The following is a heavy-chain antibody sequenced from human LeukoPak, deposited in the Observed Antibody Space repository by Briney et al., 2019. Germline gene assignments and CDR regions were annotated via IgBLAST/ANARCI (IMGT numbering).Heavy chain of an antibody. CDR1: GFTFNDYA. Sequence: GRALRLSCAGSGFTFNDYAMHWVRQAPGKGLEWVSGISWNSGSIGYAGSVKGRFTISRDNAKNSLYLQMNSLRAEDTAVYYCAKDRVGATRRGAFDIWGQGTMVTVSS. CDR2: ISWNSGSI. V-gene: IGHV3-9*01. J-gene: IGHJ3*02. CDR3: AKDRVGATRRGAFDI. D-gene: IGHD1-26*01.